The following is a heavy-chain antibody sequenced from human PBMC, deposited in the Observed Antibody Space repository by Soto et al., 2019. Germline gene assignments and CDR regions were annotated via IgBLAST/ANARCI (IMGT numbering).Heavy chain of an antibody. J-gene: IGHJ3*02. Sequence: EVQLVQSGGGLVQPGGSLRLSCVASGFTFGSYWMHWVREVPGKGLMWVSRINLDGASTAYADSVKGRFTISRDNAKNTLYLQMNSLRPEDTAVYYCARVGPEMIVAVAAFDIWGQGTTVNVSS. D-gene: IGHD3-22*01. CDR1: GFTFGSYW. CDR2: INLDGAST. V-gene: IGHV3-74*01. CDR3: ARVGPEMIVAVAAFDI.